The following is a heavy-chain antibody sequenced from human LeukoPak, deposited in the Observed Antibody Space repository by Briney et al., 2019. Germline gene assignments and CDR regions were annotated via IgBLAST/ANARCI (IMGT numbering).Heavy chain of an antibody. V-gene: IGHV3-23*01. Sequence: GGSLRLSCAASGFTFSSYAMSWVRQAPGKGLEWVSAISGSVGSTYYADSVKGRFTISRDNSKNTLYLQMNSLRAEDTAVYYCAKDRERWLPNQGHYFDYWGQGTLVTVSS. CDR1: GFTFSSYA. CDR2: ISGSVGST. D-gene: IGHD5-24*01. CDR3: AKDRERWLPNQGHYFDY. J-gene: IGHJ4*02.